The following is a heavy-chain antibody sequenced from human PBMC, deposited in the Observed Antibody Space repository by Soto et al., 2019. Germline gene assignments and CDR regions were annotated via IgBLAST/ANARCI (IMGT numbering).Heavy chain of an antibody. CDR2: LIGGHYGT. Sequence: GGSLRLSCAASGFTFTRYSMNWVRQAPGKGLEWVSTLIGGHYGTAYSYSVKGRFTVSRDNSKNCLYLQMNSLGVEDTAMYFCAKGKPTGEIDWFDPWGQGSLVTVYS. V-gene: IGHV3-21*04. CDR3: AKGKPTGEIDWFDP. J-gene: IGHJ5*02. D-gene: IGHD3-10*01. CDR1: GFTFTRYS.